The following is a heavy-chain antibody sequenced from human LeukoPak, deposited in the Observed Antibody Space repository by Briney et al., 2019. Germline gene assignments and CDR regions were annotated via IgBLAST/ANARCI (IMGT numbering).Heavy chain of an antibody. Sequence: SETLSLTCAVYGGSFSDYYWTWIRQPPGKGLEWIGEINPRGNTKYTASLKSRLTISVDTSKSQFSLKLSSVTAADTAVYYCARVERVWGQGTLVTVSS. CDR3: ARVERV. J-gene: IGHJ4*02. CDR1: GGSFSDYY. V-gene: IGHV4-34*01. CDR2: INPRGNT.